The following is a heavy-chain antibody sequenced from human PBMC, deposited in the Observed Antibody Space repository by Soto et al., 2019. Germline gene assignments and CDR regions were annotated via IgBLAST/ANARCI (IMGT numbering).Heavy chain of an antibody. CDR2: IIPIFGTA. D-gene: IGHD2-15*01. CDR3: ARVNCSGGSCYLTANAFDI. Sequence: QVQLVQSGAEVKKPGSSVKVSCKASGGTFNSYAISWVRQTPGQGLEWMGGIIPIFGTANYAQKFQARVTMTADESTSIAYMDLSNLKSEDTAVYYCARVNCSGGSCYLTANAFDIWGQGTMVTVSS. V-gene: IGHV1-69*01. CDR1: GGTFNSYA. J-gene: IGHJ3*02.